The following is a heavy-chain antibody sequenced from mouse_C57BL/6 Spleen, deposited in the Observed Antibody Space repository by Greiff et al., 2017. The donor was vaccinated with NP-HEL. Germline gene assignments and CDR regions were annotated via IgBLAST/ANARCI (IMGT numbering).Heavy chain of an antibody. V-gene: IGHV14-4*01. D-gene: IGHD2-4*01. CDR1: GFNIKDDY. CDR2: IDPENGDT. CDR3: TTRSIYYEYDVFAY. J-gene: IGHJ3*01. Sequence: EVQLQQSGAELVRPGASVKLSCTASGFNIKDDYMHWVKQRPEQGLEWIGWIDPENGDTEYASKFQGKATITADTSSNTAYLQLSSLTSEDTAVYYCTTRSIYYEYDVFAYWGQGTLVTVSA.